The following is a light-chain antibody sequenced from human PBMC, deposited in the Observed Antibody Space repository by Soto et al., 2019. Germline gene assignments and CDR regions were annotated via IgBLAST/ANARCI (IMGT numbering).Light chain of an antibody. V-gene: IGLV1-44*01. CDR3: TVWDDSLNGRL. CDR1: SSNIGSNA. J-gene: IGLJ2*01. CDR2: RND. Sequence: QSVLTQPPSASGTPGQRVTFSCSGSSSNIGSNAVNWYRQFPGTAPKLLIYRNDQRPSGVPDRFSGSKSGTSASLAISGLXSEDEADYYCTVWDDSLNGRLFGGGTKVTVL.